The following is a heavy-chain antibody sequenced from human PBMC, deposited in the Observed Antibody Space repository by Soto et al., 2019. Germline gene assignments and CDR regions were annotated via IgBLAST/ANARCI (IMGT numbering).Heavy chain of an antibody. D-gene: IGHD3-22*01. CDR1: GFTFSDHY. CDR2: TRNKANSYTT. CDR3: ASLFHDSSGYYRNGFDP. V-gene: IGHV3-72*01. Sequence: HPGGSLRLSCAASGFTFSDHYMDWVRQAPGKGLEWVGRTRNKANSYTTEYAASVKGRFTISRDDSKNSLYLQMNSLKTEDTAVYYCASLFHDSSGYYRNGFDPWGQGTLVTVSS. J-gene: IGHJ5*02.